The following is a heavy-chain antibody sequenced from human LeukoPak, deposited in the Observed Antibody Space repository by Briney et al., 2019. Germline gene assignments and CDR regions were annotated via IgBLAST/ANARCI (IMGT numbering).Heavy chain of an antibody. J-gene: IGHJ5*02. CDR1: GFTFDDYA. CDR2: ISWNSGSI. Sequence: GRSLRLSCAASGFTFDDYAMHWVRQAPGKGLEWVSGISWNSGSIGYADSVKGRFTISRDNVKNSLYLQMNSLRAEDTALYYCAKGPYGSGSYYTSWGQGTLVTVSS. D-gene: IGHD3-10*01. V-gene: IGHV3-9*01. CDR3: AKGPYGSGSYYTS.